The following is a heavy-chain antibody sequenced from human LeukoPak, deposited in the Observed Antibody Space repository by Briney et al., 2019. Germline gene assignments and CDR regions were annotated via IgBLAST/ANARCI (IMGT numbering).Heavy chain of an antibody. CDR1: GFTVSSNY. Sequence: PGGSLRLSCAASGFTVSSNYMNWVRQAPGKGLEWVSGIYVDGTTYYADSVKGRFTISRDNSRNTLYHQMNSLRAEDTAVYYCATISAYDDSWGQGTLLTVSS. J-gene: IGHJ5*01. CDR2: IYVDGTT. D-gene: IGHD3-3*01. V-gene: IGHV3-53*01. CDR3: ATISAYDDS.